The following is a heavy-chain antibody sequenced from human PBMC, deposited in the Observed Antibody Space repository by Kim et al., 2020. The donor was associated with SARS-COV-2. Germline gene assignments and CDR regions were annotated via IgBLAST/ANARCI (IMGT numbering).Heavy chain of an antibody. J-gene: IGHJ4*02. V-gene: IGHV1-69*01. CDR3: ARETPDSSGYYYHEIDY. D-gene: IGHD3-22*01. Sequence: FQGRVTITADESTSTAYMELSSLRCEDTAVYYCARETPDSSGYYYHEIDYWGQGTLVTVSS.